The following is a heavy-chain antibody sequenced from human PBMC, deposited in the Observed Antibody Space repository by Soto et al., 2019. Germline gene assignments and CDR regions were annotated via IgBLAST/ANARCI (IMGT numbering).Heavy chain of an antibody. D-gene: IGHD5-12*01. CDR2: MNPGSGDT. Sequence: GSSVQVSCKASGYTFTNNDVTWVRQATGQGLEWMGWMNPGSGDTGYAQKFQGRVTMTRDISIATAYMELSSLRSEDTAIYYCARGRGYSGDDHYYYFDMDVCGQGTTVTVSS. CDR3: ARGRGYSGDDHYYYFDMDV. J-gene: IGHJ6*02. V-gene: IGHV1-8*01. CDR1: GYTFTNND.